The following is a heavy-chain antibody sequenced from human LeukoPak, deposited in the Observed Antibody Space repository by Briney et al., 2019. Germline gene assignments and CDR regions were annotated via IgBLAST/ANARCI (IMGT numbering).Heavy chain of an antibody. CDR1: GFTFSNYG. Sequence: PGGSLRLSCAASGFTFSNYGMNWVRQAPGKGLEWVSSISSSSTYIYYADSVKGRFTISRDNAKNSLYLQMNSLRAEDTAVYYCARVGDTAMVTNYYYYYMDVWGKGTTVTVSS. V-gene: IGHV3-21*01. J-gene: IGHJ6*03. D-gene: IGHD5-18*01. CDR3: ARVGDTAMVTNYYYYYMDV. CDR2: ISSSSTYI.